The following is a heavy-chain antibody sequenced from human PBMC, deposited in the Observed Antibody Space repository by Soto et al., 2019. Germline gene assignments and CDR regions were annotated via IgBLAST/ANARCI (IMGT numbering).Heavy chain of an antibody. Sequence: PSETLSLTCAVSGGSISSGGYSWSWIRQPPGKGLEWIGYIYHSGSTYYNPSLKSRVTISVDRSKNQFSLKLSSVTAADTAVYYCAREYSSSWYGTWFDPWGQGTLVIVSS. CDR2: IYHSGST. J-gene: IGHJ5*02. V-gene: IGHV4-30-2*01. D-gene: IGHD6-13*01. CDR3: AREYSSSWYGTWFDP. CDR1: GGSISSGGYS.